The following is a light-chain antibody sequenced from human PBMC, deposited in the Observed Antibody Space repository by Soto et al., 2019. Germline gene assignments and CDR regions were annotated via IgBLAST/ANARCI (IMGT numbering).Light chain of an antibody. CDR2: DIS. Sequence: EIVLTQSPGTLSLSPGDRATLFCRARQSLTSPYIAWYQQKPGQAPRLLIYDISSRATGIPDRFSGSVSGTDFTLTITRLEPEDFAVFYCQQYGSSEIIFGQGTRLRL. V-gene: IGKV3-20*01. CDR1: QSLTSPY. J-gene: IGKJ5*01. CDR3: QQYGSSEII.